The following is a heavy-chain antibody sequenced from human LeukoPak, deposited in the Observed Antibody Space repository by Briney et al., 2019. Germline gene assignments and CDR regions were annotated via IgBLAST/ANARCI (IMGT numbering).Heavy chain of an antibody. J-gene: IGHJ4*02. CDR3: ARASIAAAGSLGSGFDDY. V-gene: IGHV4-59*11. CDR2: IYYSGSTNYT. CDR1: GGSISSHY. D-gene: IGHD6-13*01. Sequence: PSETLSLTCTVSGGSISSHYWSWIRQPPGKGLEWIGYIYYSGSTNYTNYNPSLKSRVTISVDTSKNQFSLKLSSVTAADTAVYYCARASIAAAGSLGSGFDDYWGQGTLVTVSS.